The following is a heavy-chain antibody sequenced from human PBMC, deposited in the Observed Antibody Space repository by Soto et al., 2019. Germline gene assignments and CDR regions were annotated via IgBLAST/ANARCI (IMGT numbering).Heavy chain of an antibody. D-gene: IGHD3-22*01. CDR1: GFTFSSYA. CDR3: ARSYDSSGYYKSDY. Sequence: EVQLLESGGGLVQPGGSLRLSCAASGFTFSSYAMSWVRQAPGKGLEWVSAISGSGGSTYYADSVKGRFTISRDNSKSTLYLQMNSLRAEDTAVYYCARSYDSSGYYKSDYWGQGTLVTVSS. J-gene: IGHJ4*02. V-gene: IGHV3-23*01. CDR2: ISGSGGST.